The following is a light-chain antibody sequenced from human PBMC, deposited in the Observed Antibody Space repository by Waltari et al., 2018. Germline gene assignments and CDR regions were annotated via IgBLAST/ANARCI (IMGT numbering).Light chain of an antibody. V-gene: IGKV1-12*01. Sequence: DIQMTQSPSSVSASVGDRVTITCRASQGISNWLAWYQQKPGTAPKLLIYSASIVQTGVPSRFSGSGSGTDFTLTISNLQPEDFATYFCQQGNSFPPTFGQGTKVEVK. CDR1: QGISNW. CDR2: SAS. CDR3: QQGNSFPPT. J-gene: IGKJ1*01.